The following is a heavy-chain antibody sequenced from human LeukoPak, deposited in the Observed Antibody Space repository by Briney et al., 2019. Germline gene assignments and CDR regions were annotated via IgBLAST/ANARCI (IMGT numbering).Heavy chain of an antibody. CDR1: GGSISSSSYY. CDR3: AREEGICSSTSCYQNDAFDI. J-gene: IGHJ3*02. CDR2: IYYSGST. V-gene: IGHV4-39*02. D-gene: IGHD2-2*01. Sequence: PSETLSLTCTVSGGSISSSSYYWGWIRQPPGKGLEWIGSIYYSGSTYYNPSLKSRVTISVDTSKNQFSLKLSSVTAADTAVYYCAREEGICSSTSCYQNDAFDIWGQGTMVTVSS.